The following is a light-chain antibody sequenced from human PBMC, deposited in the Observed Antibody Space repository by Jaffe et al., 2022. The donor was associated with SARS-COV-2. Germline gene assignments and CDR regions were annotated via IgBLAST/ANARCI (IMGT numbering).Light chain of an antibody. CDR2: DAS. J-gene: IGKJ4*01. CDR1: QSVSIY. Sequence: EVVLTQSPATLSLSPGERATLSCRASQSVSIYLAWYQQKPGQAPRLLIYDASNRATGIPARFSGSGSETDFSLTISSLEPEDFAVYYCQQRTSWPLTFGGGTKVEIK. CDR3: QQRTSWPLT. V-gene: IGKV3-11*01.